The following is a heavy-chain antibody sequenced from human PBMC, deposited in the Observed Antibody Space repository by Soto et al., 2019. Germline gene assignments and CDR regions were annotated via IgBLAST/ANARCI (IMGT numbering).Heavy chain of an antibody. D-gene: IGHD2-8*01. V-gene: IGHV4-31*03. J-gene: IGHJ5*02. Sequence: SETLSLTCNVSNGYIDSGGFYWSWIRQHPGKGLEWIGYIFHSGSTLYNPSLNSRVTLSADTSKNQLSLNLRSVTVADTAVYYCEREGVADHWFDLWGEGILVT. CDR2: IFHSGST. CDR3: EREGVADHWFDL. CDR1: NGYIDSGGFY.